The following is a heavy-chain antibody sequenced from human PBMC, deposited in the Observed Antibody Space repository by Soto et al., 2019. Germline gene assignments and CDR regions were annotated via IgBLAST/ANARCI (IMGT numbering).Heavy chain of an antibody. CDR1: GFTFSSYA. CDR3: AKGRRYCSGGSCWARGYYYYMDV. V-gene: IGHV3-23*01. CDR2: ISGSGGST. D-gene: IGHD2-15*01. Sequence: HPGGSLRLSCAASGFTFSSYAMSWVRQAPGKGLEWVSAISGSGGSTYYADSVKGRFTISRDNSKNTLYLQMNSLRAEDTAAYYCAKGRRYCSGGSCWARGYYYYMDVWGKGTTVTVSS. J-gene: IGHJ6*03.